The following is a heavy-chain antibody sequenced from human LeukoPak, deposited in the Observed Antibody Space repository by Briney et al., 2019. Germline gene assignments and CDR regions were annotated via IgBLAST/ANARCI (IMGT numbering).Heavy chain of an antibody. D-gene: IGHD6-19*01. V-gene: IGHV3-7*03. CDR1: GFTFSTYW. CDR2: IKQDGSDR. J-gene: IGHJ4*02. Sequence: GGSLRLSCSASGFTFSTYWMSWVRQAPGTGLEWVANIKQDGSDRNYVASVRGRFTISRDNAESSLYLQMNSLRAEDTAVYYCVRNLAVAGTCFDSWGQGTLVTVSS. CDR3: VRNLAVAGTCFDS.